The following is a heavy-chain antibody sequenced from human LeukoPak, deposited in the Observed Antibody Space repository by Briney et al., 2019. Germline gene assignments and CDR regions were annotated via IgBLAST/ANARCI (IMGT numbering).Heavy chain of an antibody. V-gene: IGHV4-4*02. CDR2: IYHSGST. J-gene: IGHJ4*02. CDR1: GGSISSSNW. CDR3: ARQPVDYYDSSGYYYAKDY. Sequence: LETLSLTCAVSGGSISSSNWWSWVRQPPGKGLEWIGEIYHSGSTNYNPSLKSRVTISVDKSKNQFSLKLSSVTAADTAVYYCARQPVDYYDSSGYYYAKDYWGQGTLVTVSS. D-gene: IGHD3-22*01.